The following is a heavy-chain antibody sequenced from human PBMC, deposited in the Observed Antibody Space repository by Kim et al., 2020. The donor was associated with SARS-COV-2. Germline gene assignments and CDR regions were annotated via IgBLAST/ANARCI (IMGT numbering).Heavy chain of an antibody. D-gene: IGHD2-15*01. CDR3: ARGSGGPRGWFDP. J-gene: IGHJ5*02. CDR1: GYTFTGYY. CDR2: INPNSGGT. Sequence: ASVKVSCKASGYTFTGYYMHWVRQAPGQGLEWMGRINPNSGGTNYAQKFQGRVTMTRDTSISTAYMELSRLRSDDTAVYYCARGSGGPRGWFDPWGQGTLVTVSS. V-gene: IGHV1-2*06.